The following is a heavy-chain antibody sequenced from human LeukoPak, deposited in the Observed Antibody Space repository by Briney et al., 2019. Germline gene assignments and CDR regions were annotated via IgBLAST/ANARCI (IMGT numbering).Heavy chain of an antibody. J-gene: IGHJ4*02. D-gene: IGHD6-19*01. V-gene: IGHV3-53*01. CDR3: ASSPGYSSGWYNY. CDR2: IYSGGDT. CDR1: GFSFNTYA. Sequence: GGSLRLSCAASGFSFNTYAMSWVRQAPGKGLEWVSVIYSGGDTYYADSVTGRFIISRDNSKNTLYLQMNSLRAEDTAVYYCASSPGYSSGWYNYWGQGTLVTVSS.